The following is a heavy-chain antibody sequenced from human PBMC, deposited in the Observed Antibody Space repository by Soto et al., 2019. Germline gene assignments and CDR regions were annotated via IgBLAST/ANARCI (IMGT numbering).Heavy chain of an antibody. J-gene: IGHJ6*02. Sequence: QVQLQESGPGLVQPSQTLSLTCTVSGDSISDVDYYWSWVRQTPREGLEWIGAFYDSGTPYYSPSLKRRMTISVDSSKNQFPLTLTSVTAADTAVYYCARGTRDYFDTTGPGYGMDVWGQGTTVTVSS. CDR2: FYDSGTP. V-gene: IGHV4-30-4*01. CDR1: GDSISDVDYY. CDR3: ARGTRDYFDTTGPGYGMDV. D-gene: IGHD3-22*01.